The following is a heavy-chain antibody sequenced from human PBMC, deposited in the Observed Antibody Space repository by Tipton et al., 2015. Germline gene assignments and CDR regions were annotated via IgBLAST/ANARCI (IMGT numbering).Heavy chain of an antibody. CDR3: ARDENYCSSTSCFNWFDP. CDR1: GVSISGTSYY. CDR2: IYYSGDM. V-gene: IGHV4-39*02. J-gene: IGHJ5*02. D-gene: IGHD2-2*01. Sequence: LRLSCTVSGVSISGTSYYWGWIRQPPGKGLEWIGSIYYSGDMYYNPSLKSRVAMSVGTSNNHFSLRLTSLTASDTAVYYCARDENYCSSTSCFNWFDPWGQGTLVTVSS.